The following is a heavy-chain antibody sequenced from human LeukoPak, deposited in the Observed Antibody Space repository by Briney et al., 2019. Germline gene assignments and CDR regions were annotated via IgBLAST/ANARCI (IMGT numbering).Heavy chain of an antibody. J-gene: IGHJ6*03. CDR1: GFTFSSYA. CDR3: AKEYSSGWYHFMGV. Sequence: GGSLRLSCAASGFTFSSYAMSWVRQARGKGLEWVSAISGSGGSTYYADSVKGRFTISRDNSKNTLYLQMNSLRAEDTAVYYCAKEYSSGWYHFMGVWGKGTTVTVSS. D-gene: IGHD6-19*01. CDR2: ISGSGGST. V-gene: IGHV3-23*01.